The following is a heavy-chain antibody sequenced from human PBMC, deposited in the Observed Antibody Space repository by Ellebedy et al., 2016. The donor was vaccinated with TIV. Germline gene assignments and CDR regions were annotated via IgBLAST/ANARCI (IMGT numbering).Heavy chain of an antibody. J-gene: IGHJ3*02. CDR3: ASGGPYGSGSYYKGLDAFDI. D-gene: IGHD3-10*01. CDR1: GYTFTGYY. V-gene: IGHV1-2*02. CDR2: INPNSGGT. Sequence: ASVKVSCKASGYTFTGYYMHWVRQAPGQGLEWMGWINPNSGGTNYAQKFQGRVTMTRDTSISTAYMELSRLRSDDTAVYYCASGGPYGSGSYYKGLDAFDIWGQGTMVTVSS.